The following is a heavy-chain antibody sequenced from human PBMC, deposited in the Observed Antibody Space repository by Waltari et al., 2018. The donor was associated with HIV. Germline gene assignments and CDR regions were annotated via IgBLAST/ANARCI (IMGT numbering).Heavy chain of an antibody. CDR3: ARQDIVVVPDAFDI. J-gene: IGHJ3*02. CDR2: IYPGDSDT. V-gene: IGHV5-51*01. D-gene: IGHD2-2*01. CDR1: GYTFTSNR. Sequence: EVQLVQSGAAVKKPGEYLKISCKGPGYTFTSNRIGWVRQMPGKGLEWWGIIYPGDSDTTYSPSFQGQVTISADKSISTAYLQWSSLKASDTAMYYCARQDIVVVPDAFDIWGQGTMVTVSS.